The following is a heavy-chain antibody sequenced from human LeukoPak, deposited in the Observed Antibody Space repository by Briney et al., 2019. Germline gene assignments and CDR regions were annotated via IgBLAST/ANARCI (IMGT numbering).Heavy chain of an antibody. CDR1: GGSISSGDYY. CDR2: IYYSGST. V-gene: IGHV4-30-4*08. D-gene: IGHD3-16*02. Sequence: PSETLSLTCTVSGGSISSGDYYWSWIPQPPGKGLEWIGYIYYSGSTYYNPSLKSRVTISVDTSKNQFSLKLSSVTAADTAVYCCARLMITFGGVIAPFDYWGQGTLVTVSS. CDR3: ARLMITFGGVIAPFDY. J-gene: IGHJ4*02.